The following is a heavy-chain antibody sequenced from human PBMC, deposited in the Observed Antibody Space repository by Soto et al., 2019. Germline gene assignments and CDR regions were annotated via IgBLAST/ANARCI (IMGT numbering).Heavy chain of an antibody. CDR3: VRDRLTVTGTKCFDY. V-gene: IGHV1-18*01. CDR2: MNSNSGKT. CDR1: GYSYTTFG. Sequence: QVQLVQSGAEVKEPGASVKVSCKPSGYSYTTFGISWVRQAPGQGLEWMGWMNSNSGKTDYAQKFQGRVTMTTDTFTRTAYMDLRSLTSDDTAVYFCVRDRLTVTGTKCFDYWGQGTLVTVSS. D-gene: IGHD4-17*01. J-gene: IGHJ4*02.